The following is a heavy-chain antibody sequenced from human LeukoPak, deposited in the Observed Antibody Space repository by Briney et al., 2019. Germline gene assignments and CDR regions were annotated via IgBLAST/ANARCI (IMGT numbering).Heavy chain of an antibody. CDR2: IVPILGFT. D-gene: IGHD6-19*01. CDR3: ARSQWLAEGSWFDP. V-gene: IGHV1-69*04. J-gene: IGHJ5*02. Sequence: ASVKVSCKASGGTFSNDAITWVRQAPGQGLEWMGRIVPILGFTNYPQRFEGKVTLTADKSTSTAYMELSSLRSEDTAVYYCARSQWLAEGSWFDPWGQGTLVTVSS. CDR1: GGTFSNDA.